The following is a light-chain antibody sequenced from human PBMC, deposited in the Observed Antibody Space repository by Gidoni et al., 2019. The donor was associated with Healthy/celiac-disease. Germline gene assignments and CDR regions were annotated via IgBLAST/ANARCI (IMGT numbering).Light chain of an antibody. CDR1: SPNIGNNY. CDR3: GTWESSLSAV. J-gene: IGLJ2*01. Sequence: QSVLTQPPSVSAAPGQKVTISCSGISPNIGNNYLSWYQQRPGTAHKLLIYDKNKRRSGMPDRCSGSKSGTSATLGITGLQTGDEADYYCGTWESSLSAVCGGGTKLTVL. CDR2: DKN. V-gene: IGLV1-51*01.